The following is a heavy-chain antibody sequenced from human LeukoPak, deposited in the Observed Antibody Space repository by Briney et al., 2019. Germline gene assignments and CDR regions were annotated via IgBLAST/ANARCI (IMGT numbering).Heavy chain of an antibody. CDR2: ISFVGSRR. CDR1: GFTFSDSG. J-gene: IGHJ4*02. Sequence: GGSLRLSCAASGFTFSDSGMHWVRQAPGKGLELVAIISFVGSRRFYADSVRGRFTVSRDNSKNTLFLQIDSLSADDTGVYYCAKEGADYGDYPYFFDYWGQGTLVTVSS. D-gene: IGHD4-17*01. CDR3: AKEGADYGDYPYFFDY. V-gene: IGHV3-30*18.